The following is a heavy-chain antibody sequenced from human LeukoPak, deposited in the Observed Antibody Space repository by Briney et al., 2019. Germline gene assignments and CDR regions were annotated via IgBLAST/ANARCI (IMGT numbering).Heavy chain of an antibody. Sequence: GRSLRLSCAASGFTFSSYWMSCVRQAPGKGLEWVANIKQDGSEKYYVDSVKGRFTISRDNAKNSLYLQMNSLRAEDTAVYYCARQYSSGWDAEYFQHWGQGTLVTVSS. D-gene: IGHD6-19*01. J-gene: IGHJ1*01. CDR1: GFTFSSYW. CDR2: IKQDGSEK. V-gene: IGHV3-7*01. CDR3: ARQYSSGWDAEYFQH.